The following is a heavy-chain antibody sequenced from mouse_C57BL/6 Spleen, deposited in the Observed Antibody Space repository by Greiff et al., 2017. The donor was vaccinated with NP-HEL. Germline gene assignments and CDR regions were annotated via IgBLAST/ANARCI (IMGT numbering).Heavy chain of an antibody. V-gene: IGHV1-64*01. CDR3: ARGHYGSSYDWYFDV. CDR1: GYTFTSYW. Sequence: QVQLQQPGAELVKPGASVKLSCKASGYTFTSYWMHWVKQRPGQGLEWIGMIHPNSGSTNYNEKFKSKATLTVDKSSSTAYMQLSSLTSEDSAVYYCARGHYGSSYDWYFDVWGTGTTVTVSS. D-gene: IGHD1-1*01. J-gene: IGHJ1*03. CDR2: IHPNSGST.